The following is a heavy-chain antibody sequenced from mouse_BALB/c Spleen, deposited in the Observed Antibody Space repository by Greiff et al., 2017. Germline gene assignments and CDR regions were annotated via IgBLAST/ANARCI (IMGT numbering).Heavy chain of an antibody. J-gene: IGHJ2*01. Sequence: VQLQESGPGLVAPSQSLNISCTASGFSFTGYGVNWVRQPPGKGLEWLGMICGDGSTDYNTALKTRQSISTDNTKNQVVLKMSSLQTDDAARYYCGRDSNSSVGSCGFDYWGQGTTLTVSS. V-gene: IGHV2-6-7*01. D-gene: IGHD1-1*02. CDR2: ICGDGST. CDR1: GFSFTGYG. CDR3: GRDSNSSVGSCGFDY.